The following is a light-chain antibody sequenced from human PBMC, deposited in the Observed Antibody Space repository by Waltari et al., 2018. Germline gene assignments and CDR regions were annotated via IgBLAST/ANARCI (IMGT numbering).Light chain of an antibody. J-gene: IGKJ2*01. CDR2: YSS. CDR3: HQSDNLPYT. Sequence: EVVLTQSPDFQSVTPKETVIITCRASQSIGNSLHWYQQKPDRFPKLLMKYSSQSFSGVPPRFSGSGSGTDFTLTINSLEAEDAATYYCHQSDNLPYTFGQGTTLEIK. CDR1: QSIGNS. V-gene: IGKV6-21*01.